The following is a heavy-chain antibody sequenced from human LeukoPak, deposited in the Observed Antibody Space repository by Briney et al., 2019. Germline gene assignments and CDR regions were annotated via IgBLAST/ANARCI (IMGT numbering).Heavy chain of an antibody. CDR1: GGSINGYS. J-gene: IGHJ4*02. V-gene: IGHV4-59*01. CDR2: MYYSGST. CDR3: ARAGQCGGDCYSLDY. D-gene: IGHD2-21*02. Sequence: SXXLSLTCTVSGGSINGYSWTWIRQPPGKGLEWIGHMYYSGSTNYNPSLKSRVTISVDTSKNQFSLKLRSVTAADTAVYYCARAGQCGGDCYSLDYWGQGTLVTVSS.